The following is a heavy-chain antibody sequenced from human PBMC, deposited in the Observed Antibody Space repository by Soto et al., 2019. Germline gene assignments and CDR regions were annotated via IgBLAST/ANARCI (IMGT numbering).Heavy chain of an antibody. J-gene: IGHJ4*02. CDR1: GFSFSSYS. Sequence: GGSLRLSCAASGFSFSSYSMSWVRQAPGKGLKWVANINQDGSEKYYVDSVKGRFTISRDNAENSLYLQMSSLSAEDTAVYYCTSLMVRGVMWLDYWGQGALVTVSS. D-gene: IGHD3-10*01. CDR3: TSLMVRGVMWLDY. V-gene: IGHV3-7*05. CDR2: INQDGSEK.